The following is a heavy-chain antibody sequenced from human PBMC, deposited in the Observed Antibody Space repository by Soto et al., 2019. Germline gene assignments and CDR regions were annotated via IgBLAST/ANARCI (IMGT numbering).Heavy chain of an antibody. V-gene: IGHV4-30-2*01. CDR1: GGSVSSWGYS. CDR3: AKNWNWGSLVH. Sequence: SETLSHPCAVSGGSVSSWGYSWCWIRQPPGKGLEWIGYIYHSGSTYYNPSLKSRVTISVDTPKNQFSLKLSSVTAADTAVYYCAKNWNWGSLVHWGQGTLVTVS. CDR2: IYHSGST. J-gene: IGHJ4*02. D-gene: IGHD7-27*01.